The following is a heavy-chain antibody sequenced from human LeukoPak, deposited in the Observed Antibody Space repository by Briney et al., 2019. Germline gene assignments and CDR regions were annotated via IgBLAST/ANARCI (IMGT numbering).Heavy chain of an antibody. Sequence: GGSLRLSCAASGFTFGNFWMHWVRQAPGMGLVWVSQINPDGTDTLYADSVKGRFTISRDNAKNTLYLQMNSLRAEDTAVYYCAKGSHFAFDNWGQGILVTVSS. CDR3: AKGSHFAFDN. D-gene: IGHD2-21*01. J-gene: IGHJ4*02. CDR1: GFTFGNFW. V-gene: IGHV3-74*01. CDR2: INPDGTDT.